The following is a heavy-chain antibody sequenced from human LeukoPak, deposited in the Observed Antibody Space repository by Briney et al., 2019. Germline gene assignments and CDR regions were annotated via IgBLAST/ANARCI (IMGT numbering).Heavy chain of an antibody. CDR1: GFTFSSYS. Sequence: PGGSLRLSCAASGFTFSSYSMNWVRQAPGKGLEWVSSISSSSSHIYYADSVKGRFTISRDNAKNSLYLQMNSLRAEDTAVYYCARDQRYDIVVVPAAYGAYYMDVWGKGTTVTVSS. CDR3: ARDQRYDIVVVPAAYGAYYMDV. J-gene: IGHJ6*03. D-gene: IGHD2-2*01. V-gene: IGHV3-21*01. CDR2: ISSSSSHI.